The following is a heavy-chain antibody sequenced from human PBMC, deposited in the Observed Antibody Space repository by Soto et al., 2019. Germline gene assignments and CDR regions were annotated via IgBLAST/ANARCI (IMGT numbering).Heavy chain of an antibody. CDR3: ARDRSSGYYYYGMDV. CDR2: ISYDGSNK. CDR1: GFTFSSYA. Sequence: PGGSLRLSCAASGFTFSSYAMHWVRQAPGKGLEWVAVISYDGSNKYYADSVKGRFTISRDNSKNTLYLQMNSLRAEDTAVYYCARDRSSGYYYYGMDVWGQGTTVTVSS. V-gene: IGHV3-30-3*01. J-gene: IGHJ6*02.